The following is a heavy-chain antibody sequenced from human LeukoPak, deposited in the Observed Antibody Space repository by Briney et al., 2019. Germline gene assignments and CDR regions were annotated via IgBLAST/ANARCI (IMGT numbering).Heavy chain of an antibody. CDR3: AKLPGYSSGWYEVNWFDP. CDR1: GFTFSSYA. Sequence: GGSLRLSCAASGFTFSSYAMSWVRQAPGKGLEWVSAVSGSGGSTYYADSVKGRFTISRDNSKNTLYLQMNSLRAEDTAVYYCAKLPGYSSGWYEVNWFDPWGQGTLVTVSS. J-gene: IGHJ5*02. V-gene: IGHV3-23*01. D-gene: IGHD6-19*01. CDR2: VSGSGGST.